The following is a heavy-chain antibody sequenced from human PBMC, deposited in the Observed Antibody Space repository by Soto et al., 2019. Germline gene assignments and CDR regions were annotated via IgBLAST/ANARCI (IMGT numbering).Heavy chain of an antibody. CDR2: IKPDGSQG. V-gene: IGHV3-7*01. D-gene: IGHD5-12*01. CDR1: GLPFSTYW. J-gene: IGHJ3*01. CDR3: AREGRLLGAFDV. Sequence: PGGSLRLSCAVSGLPFSTYWMCWARQAPGKGLEWVANIKPDGSQGFYVDSVKGRFTISRDNSKNSLYLQMNSLTADDTAVYFCAREGRLLGAFDVWGQGTKVTVSS.